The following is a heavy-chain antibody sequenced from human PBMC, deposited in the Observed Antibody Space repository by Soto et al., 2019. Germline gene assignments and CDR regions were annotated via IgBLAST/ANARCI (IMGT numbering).Heavy chain of an antibody. Sequence: SVEVSWHASWGTLRSCASRWVRQAPGQGLEWMGGIIPIFGTANYAQKFQGRVTITADESTSTAYMELSSLRSEDTAVYYCARGTTGEVGYWGQGTLVPVSS. CDR2: IIPIFGTA. CDR3: ARGTTGEVGY. J-gene: IGHJ4*02. CDR1: WGTLRSCA. D-gene: IGHD4-17*01. V-gene: IGHV1-69*13.